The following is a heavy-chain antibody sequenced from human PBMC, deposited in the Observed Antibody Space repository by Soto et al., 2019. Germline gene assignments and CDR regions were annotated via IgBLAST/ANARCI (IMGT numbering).Heavy chain of an antibody. D-gene: IGHD1-1*01. CDR3: VRDGTKTLRDWFDP. J-gene: IGHJ5*02. CDR1: GASISGFY. V-gene: IGHV4-4*07. CDR2: IYATGTT. Sequence: SETLSLTCTVSGASISGFYWSWIRQPAGKGLEWIGRIYATGTTDYNPSLKSRVMMSVDTSKKQFSRKLRSVTAADTAVYYCVRDGTKTLRDWFDPWGQGISVTVSS.